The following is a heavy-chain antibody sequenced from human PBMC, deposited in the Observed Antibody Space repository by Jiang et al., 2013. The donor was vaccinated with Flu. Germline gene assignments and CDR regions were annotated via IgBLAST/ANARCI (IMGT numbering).Heavy chain of an antibody. V-gene: IGHV3-30*01. Sequence: QLVESGGGVVQPGRSLRLSCAASGFTFSSYAMHWVRQAPDKGPEWVAVISYDGTNKYYRDSVRGRFTISRDNSKSTLDLHMDSQRPEDTAVYYCARGVTGATIDYWGQGTLVTVSS. CDR3: ARGVTGATIDY. CDR1: GFTFSSYA. D-gene: IGHD2-8*01. J-gene: IGHJ4*02. CDR2: ISYDGTNK.